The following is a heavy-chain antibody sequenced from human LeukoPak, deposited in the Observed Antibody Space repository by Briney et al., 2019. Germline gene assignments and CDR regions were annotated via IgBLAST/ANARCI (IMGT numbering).Heavy chain of an antibody. J-gene: IGHJ3*02. D-gene: IGHD6-13*01. CDR1: GFTFSSYG. CDR3: AKGYSSSWYGAFDI. Sequence: GGSLRLSCAASGFTFSSYGMHWVRQAPGKGLEWVAVISYDGSNKYYADSVKGRFTISRDNSKNTLYLQMNSLRAEDTAVYYCAKGYSSSWYGAFDIWGQGTMVTVSS. CDR2: ISYDGSNK. V-gene: IGHV3-30*18.